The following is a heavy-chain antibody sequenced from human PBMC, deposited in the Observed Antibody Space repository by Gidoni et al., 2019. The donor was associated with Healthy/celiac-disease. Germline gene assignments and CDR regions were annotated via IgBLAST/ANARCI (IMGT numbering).Heavy chain of an antibody. CDR3: ATSTGGYSYGLWGDY. D-gene: IGHD5-18*01. CDR2: INHSGST. V-gene: IGHV4-34*01. J-gene: IGHJ4*02. CDR1: GGSFSGYY. Sequence: QVQLQPWGAGLLKPSETLSLTCAVYGGSFSGYYWRWLRQPPGKGLEWIGEINHSGSTNYNPSLKSRVTISVDTSKNQFSLKLSSVTAADTAVYYCATSTGGYSYGLWGDYWGQGTLVTVSS.